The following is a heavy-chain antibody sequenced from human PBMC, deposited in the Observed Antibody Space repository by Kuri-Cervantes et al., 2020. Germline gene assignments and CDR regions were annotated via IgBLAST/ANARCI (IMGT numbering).Heavy chain of an antibody. V-gene: IGHV4-59*04. CDR2: IYYSGST. CDR1: GGSINTYY. Sequence: GSLRLSCTVPGGSINTYYWTWIRQPPGKGLEWIGYIYYSGSTYYNPSLKSRVTISVDTSKNQFSLKLSSVTAADTAVYYCAGGEIFVVVVAATIYFDYWGQGTLVTVSS. J-gene: IGHJ4*02. CDR3: AGGEIFVVVVAATIYFDY. D-gene: IGHD2-15*01.